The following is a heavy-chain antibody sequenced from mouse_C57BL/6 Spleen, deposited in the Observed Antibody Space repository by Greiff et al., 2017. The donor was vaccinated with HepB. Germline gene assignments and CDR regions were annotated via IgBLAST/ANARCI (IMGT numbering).Heavy chain of an antibody. Sequence: EVQLQQSGAERVKPGASVKLSCTASGFNIKADYMYWVKQRTEQGLEWIGRIDTEDGETKYAPKVQGKATITADKSANTAYLQLSSLTSEVTAFYYRARINTVVGGCWAEGTTLTVSS. CDR2: IDTEDGET. V-gene: IGHV14-2*01. CDR3: ARINTVVGGC. J-gene: IGHJ2*01. D-gene: IGHD1-1*01. CDR1: GFNIKADY.